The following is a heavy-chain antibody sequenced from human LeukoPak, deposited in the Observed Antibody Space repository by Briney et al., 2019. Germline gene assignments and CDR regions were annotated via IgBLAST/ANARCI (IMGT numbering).Heavy chain of an antibody. J-gene: IGHJ3*02. CDR2: FDPEDGET. CDR3: ATGDRILYPYRAFDI. D-gene: IGHD2-15*01. V-gene: IGHV1-24*01. CDR1: GYTLTELS. Sequence: EASVKVSCKVSGYTLTELSMHWVRQAPGKGLEWMGGFDPEDGETIYAQKFQGRVTMTEDTSTDTAYMELSSLRSEDTAVYYCATGDRILYPYRAFDIWGQGTMVTVSS.